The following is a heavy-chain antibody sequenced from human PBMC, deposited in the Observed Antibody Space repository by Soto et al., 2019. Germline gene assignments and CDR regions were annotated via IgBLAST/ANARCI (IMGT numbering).Heavy chain of an antibody. Sequence: ETRSLTRTGSGGSPRTAWYYLGWILHPTQKGQERFGIIYYGGSPNYNPSLKSRVTISVDTSKTLFSLRRGSVPAADTAVYYCGGWLVYGYYYDRSGYYYAPRDAFDIWGQGTMVT. CDR2: IYYGGSP. CDR1: GGSPRTAWYY. J-gene: IGHJ3*02. CDR3: GGWLVYGYYYDRSGYYYAPRDAFDI. V-gene: IGHV4-39*01. D-gene: IGHD3-22*01.